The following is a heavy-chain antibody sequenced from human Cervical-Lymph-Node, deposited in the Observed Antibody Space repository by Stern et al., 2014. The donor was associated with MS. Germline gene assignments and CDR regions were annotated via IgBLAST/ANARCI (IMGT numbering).Heavy chain of an antibody. Sequence: QVQLQESGPGLVKPSQTLSLTCTVSGGSISSGGYFWNWLRQHPGKGLEXIGYIYYSGTTHHNPSLKSRLTISVDTSKNQFSLKLTSVTAADTAVYYCARLPADSSSPLDYWGQGTLVTVSS. J-gene: IGHJ4*02. D-gene: IGHD6-6*01. CDR2: IYYSGTT. V-gene: IGHV4-31*03. CDR1: GGSISSGGYF. CDR3: ARLPADSSSPLDY.